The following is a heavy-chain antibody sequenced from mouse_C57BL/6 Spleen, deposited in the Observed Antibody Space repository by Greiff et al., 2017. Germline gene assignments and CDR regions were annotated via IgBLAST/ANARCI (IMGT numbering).Heavy chain of an antibody. CDR3: GLYGSSLAWFAY. CDR2: IYPGSGNT. Sequence: VKLQESGAELVRPGASVKLSCKASGYTFTDYYINWVKQRPGQGLEWIARIYPGSGNTYYNEKFKGKATLTAEKSSSTAYMQLSSLTSEDSAVYFCGLYGSSLAWFAYWGQGTLVTVSA. V-gene: IGHV1-76*01. J-gene: IGHJ3*01. CDR1: GYTFTDYY. D-gene: IGHD1-1*01.